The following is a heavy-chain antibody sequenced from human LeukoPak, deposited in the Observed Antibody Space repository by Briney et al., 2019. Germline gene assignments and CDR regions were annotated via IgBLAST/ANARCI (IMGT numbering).Heavy chain of an antibody. CDR1: GFPLSSYS. Sequence: SRGSLRLSCAASGFPLSSYSINWVRQAPGKGLEWVSYISSSGSAIYYVDSVKGRFTVSRDNAKKSLFLQMNSPRAEDTAVYYCVRVKGSYFDYWGQGALVTVSS. D-gene: IGHD2-15*01. CDR3: VRVKGSYFDY. J-gene: IGHJ4*02. V-gene: IGHV3-48*01. CDR2: ISSSGSAI.